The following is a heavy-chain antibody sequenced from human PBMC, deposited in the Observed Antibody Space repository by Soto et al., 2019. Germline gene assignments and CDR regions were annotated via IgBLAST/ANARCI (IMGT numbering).Heavy chain of an antibody. CDR2: IYYSGST. Sequence: QVQLQESGPGLVKPSQTLSLTCTVSGGSISSGDYYWSWIRQHPGKGLEWIGYIYYSGSTYYNPCRMSRVTKTADTSYNQYFLTLTSVAAVDSALYNCAGGWSGSRGRCDPWGLGTPVTVSS. CDR1: GGSISSGDYY. D-gene: IGHD3-3*01. J-gene: IGHJ5*02. CDR3: AGGWSGSRGRCDP. V-gene: IGHV4-31*03.